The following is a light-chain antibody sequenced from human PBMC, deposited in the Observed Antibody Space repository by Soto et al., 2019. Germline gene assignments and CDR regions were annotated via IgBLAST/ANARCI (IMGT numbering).Light chain of an antibody. V-gene: IGKV3-20*01. CDR1: QSVDSNY. CDR2: GAS. Sequence: EIVLTQSPGTLSLSPGEEATLSCRASQSVDSNYLAWYQQKPGQTPRLIIYGASGRADGSPHRFSGSGFGTDLTLTISKVEPEDFAVYYCQQYGTPRSVTFGQGTRLDI. J-gene: IGKJ5*01. CDR3: QQYGTPRSVT.